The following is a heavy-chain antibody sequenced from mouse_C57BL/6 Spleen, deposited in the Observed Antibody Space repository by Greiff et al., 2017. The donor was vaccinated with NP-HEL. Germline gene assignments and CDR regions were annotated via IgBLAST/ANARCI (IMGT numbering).Heavy chain of an antibody. Sequence: VQLKESGPELVKPGASVKISCKASGYSFTGYYMHWVKQSSEKSLEWIGEINPSTGGTSYNQKFKGKATLTVDKSSSTAYMQLKSLTSEDSAVYYCARDYYGGYYAMDYWGQGTSVTVAS. D-gene: IGHD1-1*01. CDR1: GYSFTGYY. CDR2: INPSTGGT. V-gene: IGHV1-43*01. CDR3: ARDYYGGYYAMDY. J-gene: IGHJ4*01.